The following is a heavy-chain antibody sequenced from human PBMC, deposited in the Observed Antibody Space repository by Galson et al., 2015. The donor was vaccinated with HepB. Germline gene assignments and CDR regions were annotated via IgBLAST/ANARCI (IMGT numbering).Heavy chain of an antibody. CDR1: GFTFSSYA. V-gene: IGHV3-30-3*01. CDR3: ARLNRGGYSSSWYDPSRDY. Sequence: SLRLSCAASGFTFSSYAMHWVRQAPGKGLEWVAVISYDGSNKYYADSVKGRFTISRDDSKNTLYLQMNSLRAEDTAVYYCARLNRGGYSSSWYDPSRDYWGQGTLVTVSS. J-gene: IGHJ4*02. CDR2: ISYDGSNK. D-gene: IGHD6-13*01.